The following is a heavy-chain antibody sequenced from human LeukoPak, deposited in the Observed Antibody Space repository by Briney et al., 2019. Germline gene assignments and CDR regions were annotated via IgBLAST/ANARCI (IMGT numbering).Heavy chain of an antibody. Sequence: SETLSLTCTVSGGSISSGFLYWGWIRQPPGKGLQWIGSIYHSGHTYYNPSLKSRVTISVDVSKNQFSLNLNSVTAADTAVYYCAGDPVRRTNYRYFDSWGQGTLVTVSS. CDR1: GGSISSGFLY. J-gene: IGHJ4*02. CDR3: AGDPVRRTNYRYFDS. D-gene: IGHD4/OR15-4a*01. CDR2: IYHSGHT. V-gene: IGHV4-39*07.